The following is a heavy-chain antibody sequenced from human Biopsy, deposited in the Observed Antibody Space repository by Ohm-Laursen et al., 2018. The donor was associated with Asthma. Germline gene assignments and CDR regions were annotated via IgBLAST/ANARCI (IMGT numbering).Heavy chain of an antibody. D-gene: IGHD2-15*01. J-gene: IGHJ2*01. CDR3: ARVPTTLRYFDL. CDR2: ISYSGST. Sequence: GTLSLTCTVSGGSVSSGSYYWSWIRQSPGKGLAWVSYISYSGSTDYNPSLKSRLTISMDTSKNQFSLKLSSVTAADTAVYYCARVPTTLRYFDLWGRGDLVTVSS. CDR1: GGSVSSGSYY. V-gene: IGHV4-61*01.